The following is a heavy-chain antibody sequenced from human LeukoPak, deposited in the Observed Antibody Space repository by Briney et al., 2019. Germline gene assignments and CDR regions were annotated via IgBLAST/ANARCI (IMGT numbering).Heavy chain of an antibody. CDR2: ISVYSGHT. CDR1: GYTFSGYG. Sequence: GASVKVSCKASGYTFSGYGLSWRRQTPGQGPEWMGRISVYSGHTRNAQKFQGRVTLTADTSTSTAYMELKSLRSDDTAVYFCARGAVVGDPFQHWGQGTLVIVSS. J-gene: IGHJ1*01. CDR3: ARGAVVGDPFQH. D-gene: IGHD1-26*01. V-gene: IGHV1-18*01.